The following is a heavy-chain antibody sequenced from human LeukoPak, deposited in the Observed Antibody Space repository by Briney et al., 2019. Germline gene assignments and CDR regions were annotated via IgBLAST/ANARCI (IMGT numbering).Heavy chain of an antibody. J-gene: IGHJ3*02. CDR3: ARKRDYYDSSGPANDAFDI. CDR1: GGPFSGYY. CDR2: INHSGST. Sequence: SETLSLTCAVYGGPFSGYYWSWIRQPPGKGLEWIGEINHSGSTNYNPSLKSRVTISVDTSKNQFSLKLSSVTAADTAVYYCARKRDYYDSSGPANDAFDIWGQGTLVTVSS. D-gene: IGHD3-22*01. V-gene: IGHV4-34*01.